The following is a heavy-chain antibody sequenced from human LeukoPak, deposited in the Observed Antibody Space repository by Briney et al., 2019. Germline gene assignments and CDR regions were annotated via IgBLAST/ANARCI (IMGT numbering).Heavy chain of an antibody. CDR3: AKGLGTPKDY. CDR1: GFTFSSYG. Sequence: GGSLRLSCAASGFTFSSYGMHWVRQAPGKGLEWVAVISYDGSNKYYADSVKGRFTISGDNSKNTLYLQMNSLRAEDTAVYYCAKGLGTPKDYWGQGTLVTVSS. CDR2: ISYDGSNK. D-gene: IGHD2-15*01. J-gene: IGHJ4*02. V-gene: IGHV3-30*18.